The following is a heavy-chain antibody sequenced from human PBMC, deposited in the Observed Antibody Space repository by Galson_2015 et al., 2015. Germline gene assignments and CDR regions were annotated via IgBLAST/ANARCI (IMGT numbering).Heavy chain of an antibody. CDR3: ATDQRQNYFDY. CDR1: GFTVSSNY. Sequence: SLRLSCAASGFTVSSNYMSWVRQAPGKGLEWVSVIYYDGSNKFYADSVRGRFTISRDNSKSTLFLQMNNLRAEDAALYYCATDQRQNYFDYWGQGTLVTVSS. V-gene: IGHV3-33*08. CDR2: IYYDGSNK. J-gene: IGHJ4*02.